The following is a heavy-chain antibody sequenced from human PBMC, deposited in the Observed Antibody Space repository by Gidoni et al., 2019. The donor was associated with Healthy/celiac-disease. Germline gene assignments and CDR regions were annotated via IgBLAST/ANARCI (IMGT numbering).Heavy chain of an antibody. V-gene: IGHV3-30*18. CDR2: ISYDGSNK. D-gene: IGHD2-2*01. CDR3: AKDRNQLLPHYFDY. Sequence: QVQLVESGGGVVQPGWSLRLSCEASVFTFSSYGMHWVRQAPGKGLEWVAVISYDGSNKYYADSVKGRFTISRDNSKNTLYLQMNSLRAEDTAVYYCAKDRNQLLPHYFDYWGQGTLVTVSS. CDR1: VFTFSSYG. J-gene: IGHJ4*02.